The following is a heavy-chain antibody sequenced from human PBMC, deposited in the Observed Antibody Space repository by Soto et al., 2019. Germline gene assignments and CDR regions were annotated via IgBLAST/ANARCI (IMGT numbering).Heavy chain of an antibody. J-gene: IGHJ6*02. D-gene: IGHD2-15*01. CDR2: IIPIFGTV. CDR3: ARDSHKTALSGDIMRWDV. V-gene: IGHV1-69*01. Sequence: VKVACNASGGSFISYACGWVRQTAGQGLEWMGGIIPIFGTVIYAQQFQGRVTITADESTKTAYMELRSLRFEDTAVYYCARDSHKTALSGDIMRWDVWGQGTTVTVSS. CDR1: GGSFISYA.